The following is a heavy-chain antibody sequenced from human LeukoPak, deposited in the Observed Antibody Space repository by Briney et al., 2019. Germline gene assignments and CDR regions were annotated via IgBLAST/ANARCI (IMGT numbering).Heavy chain of an antibody. CDR1: GGSFSGYY. V-gene: IGHV4-34*01. J-gene: IGHJ4*02. CDR3: ARGPRYFDWLLQEPFDY. CDR2: INHSGST. Sequence: SETLSLTCAVYGGSFSGYYWSWIRQPPGKGLEWIGEINHSGSTNYNPSLKSRVTISVDTSKNQFSLKLSSVTAADTAVYYCARGPRYFDWLLQEPFDYWGRGTLVTVSS. D-gene: IGHD3-9*01.